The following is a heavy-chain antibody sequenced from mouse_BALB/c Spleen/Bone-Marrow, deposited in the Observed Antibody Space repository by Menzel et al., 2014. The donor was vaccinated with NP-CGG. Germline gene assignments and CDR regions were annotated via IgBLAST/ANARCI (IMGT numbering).Heavy chain of an antibody. Sequence: EVNLVESGPGLVKPSQSLSLTCTVTGYSITIDYAWNWIRQFPGNKLEWMGYISYSGSTSYNPSLKSRISITRDTSKNQFFLQLNSVTTEDTATYYCARTTVASRYFDVWGAGTTVTVSS. D-gene: IGHD1-1*01. J-gene: IGHJ1*01. CDR1: GYSITIDYA. CDR3: ARTTVASRYFDV. V-gene: IGHV3-2*02. CDR2: ISYSGST.